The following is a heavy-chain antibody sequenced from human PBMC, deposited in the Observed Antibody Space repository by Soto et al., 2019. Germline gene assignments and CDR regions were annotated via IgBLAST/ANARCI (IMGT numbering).Heavy chain of an antibody. CDR1: GGSFSGYY. V-gene: IGHV4-34*01. Sequence: PSETLSLTCAVYGGSFSGYYWSWLRQPPGKGLEWIGEINHSGSTNYNPSLKRRVTISVDTSKNQFSLKLSSVTAADTAVYYCASTTFDYYDSSGYLNVGFDPWGQGTLVTVS. J-gene: IGHJ5*02. D-gene: IGHD3-22*01. CDR2: INHSGST. CDR3: ASTTFDYYDSSGYLNVGFDP.